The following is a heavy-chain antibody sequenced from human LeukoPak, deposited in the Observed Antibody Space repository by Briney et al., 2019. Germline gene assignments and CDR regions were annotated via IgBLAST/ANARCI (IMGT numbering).Heavy chain of an antibody. CDR2: IYYSGST. V-gene: IGHV4-59*08. D-gene: IGHD2-21*01. CDR1: GFTVSSNY. Sequence: PGGSLRLSCAASGFTVSSNYVSWIRQPPGKGLEWIGYIYYSGSTNYNPSLKSRVTISLDTSKNQFSLKLTSVTAADTAVYYCARPPLLDYWGQGTLVTVSS. CDR3: ARPPLLDY. J-gene: IGHJ4*02.